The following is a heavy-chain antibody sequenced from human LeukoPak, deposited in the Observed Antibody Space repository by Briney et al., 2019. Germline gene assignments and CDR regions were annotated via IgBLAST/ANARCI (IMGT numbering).Heavy chain of an antibody. CDR2: IYTSGST. CDR1: GGSISSYY. CDR3: GRDRHYYDSSGYYAGFDY. J-gene: IGHJ4*02. V-gene: IGHV4-4*07. D-gene: IGHD3-22*01. Sequence: PSETLSLTCTVSGGSISSYYWSWIRQPAGMGLEWIGRIYTSGSTNYNPSLKSRVTMSVDTSKNQFSLKLSSVTAADTAVYYCGRDRHYYDSSGYYAGFDYWGQGTLVTVSS.